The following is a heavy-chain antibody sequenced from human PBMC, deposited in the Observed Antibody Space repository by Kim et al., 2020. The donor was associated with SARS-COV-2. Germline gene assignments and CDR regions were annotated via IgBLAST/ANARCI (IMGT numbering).Heavy chain of an antibody. D-gene: IGHD1-26*01. V-gene: IGHV3-48*02. CDR3: ARDGGIYSNTYDYMDV. CDR2: VSSSNT. Sequence: GGSLRLSCAASGFTFKYYSLNWVRQAPGKGLEWVSYVSSSNTYYADSVQGRFTISRDNAKNSVYLQMNSLRDEDTAVYYCARDGGIYSNTYDYMDVWGKGTTVTVSS. J-gene: IGHJ6*03. CDR1: GFTFKYYS.